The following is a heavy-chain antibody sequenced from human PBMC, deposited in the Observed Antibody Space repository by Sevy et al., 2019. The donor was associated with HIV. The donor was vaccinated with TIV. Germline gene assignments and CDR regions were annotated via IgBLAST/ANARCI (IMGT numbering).Heavy chain of an antibody. CDR1: GFTFSSYS. J-gene: IGHJ4*02. Sequence: GGSLRLSRAASGFTFSSYSMNWVRQAPGKGLEWVSSISSSSSYIYYADSVKGRFTISRDNAKNSLYLQMNSLRAEDTAVYYCARDLLDGYNYVSPEGYFDYWGQGTLVTVSS. CDR2: ISSSSSYI. D-gene: IGHD5-12*01. V-gene: IGHV3-21*01. CDR3: ARDLLDGYNYVSPEGYFDY.